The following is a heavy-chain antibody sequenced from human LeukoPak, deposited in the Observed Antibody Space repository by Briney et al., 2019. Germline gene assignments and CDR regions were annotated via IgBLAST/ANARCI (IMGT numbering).Heavy chain of an antibody. CDR1: GFTFSSYA. V-gene: IGHV3-30*18. J-gene: IGHJ4*02. Sequence: GGSLRLSCAASGFTFSSYAMSWVRQAPGKGLEWEAVISYDGSNKYYADSVKGRFTISRDNSKNTLYLQMNSLRAEDTAVYYCAKAEPVASDYFDYWGQGTLVTVSS. D-gene: IGHD4-23*01. CDR2: ISYDGSNK. CDR3: AKAEPVASDYFDY.